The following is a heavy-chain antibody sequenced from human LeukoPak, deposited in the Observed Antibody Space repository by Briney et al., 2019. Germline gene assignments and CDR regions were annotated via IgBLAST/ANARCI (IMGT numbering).Heavy chain of an antibody. V-gene: IGHV1-2*02. Sequence: GASVKVSCKASGYTFTGYHMHWVRQAPGQRPEWMAWINPNSGATKYAQNFQGRVTVTRNTSITTAYMQLTSLRFDDTAVYYCATERGYTSSWARNPFDYWGQGTLVTVSS. CDR2: INPNSGAT. CDR3: ATERGYTSSWARNPFDY. D-gene: IGHD6-13*01. J-gene: IGHJ4*02. CDR1: GYTFTGYH.